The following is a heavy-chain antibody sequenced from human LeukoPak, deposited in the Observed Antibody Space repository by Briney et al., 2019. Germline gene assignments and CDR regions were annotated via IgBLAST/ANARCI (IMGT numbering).Heavy chain of an antibody. D-gene: IGHD3-16*01. CDR3: ARGGVYYFDF. J-gene: IGHJ4*02. CDR2: IHYSGGT. CDR1: GGSISTYY. V-gene: IGHV4-59*01. Sequence: SETLSLTCTVSGGSISTYYWSWIRQPPGKGLEWIGYIHYSGGTYYDPSLKNRVTISIDTSKNQFSLELSSVTAADTVVYYCARGGVYYFDFWGQGTLVTVSS.